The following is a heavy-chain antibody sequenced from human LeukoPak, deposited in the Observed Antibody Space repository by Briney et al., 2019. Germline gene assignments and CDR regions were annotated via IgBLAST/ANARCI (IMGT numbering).Heavy chain of an antibody. CDR1: GGSISSGGYY. CDR2: IYYSGST. J-gene: IGHJ4*02. D-gene: IGHD1-1*01. V-gene: IGHV4-31*03. Sequence: PSQTLSLTCTVSGGSISSGGYYWSWIRQHPGKGLEWIGYIYYSGSTYYNPSLKSRVTISVDTSKNQFSLKLSSVTAADTAVYYCARASSTTGTTTVDYWGQGTLVTVSS. CDR3: ARASSTTGTTTVDY.